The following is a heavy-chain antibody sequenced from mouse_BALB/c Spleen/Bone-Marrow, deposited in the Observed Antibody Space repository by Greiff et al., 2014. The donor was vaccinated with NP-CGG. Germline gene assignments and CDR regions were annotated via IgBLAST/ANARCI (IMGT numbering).Heavy chain of an antibody. CDR1: GFTFTDYY. CDR2: IRNKASGYTT. D-gene: IGHD1-1*02. CDR3: AREYGYFDV. J-gene: IGHJ1*01. V-gene: IGHV7-3*02. Sequence: EVKLVESGGGLVQPGGSLRLSCATSGFTFTDYYMSWVRQPPGKALEWLGFIRNKASGYTTDYSASVKDRFTISRDNSQSILYLQMNTLRAEDSATYYCAREYGYFDVWGAGTTVTVSS.